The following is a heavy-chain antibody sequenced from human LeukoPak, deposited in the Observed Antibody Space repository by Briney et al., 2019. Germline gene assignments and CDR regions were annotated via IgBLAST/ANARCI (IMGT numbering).Heavy chain of an antibody. CDR1: GFTFSSYA. J-gene: IGHJ4*02. Sequence: GGSLRLSCAASGFTFSSYAMHWVRQAPGKGLEWVAVISYDGSNKYYADSVKGRFTTSRDNSKNTLYLQMNSLRAEDTAVYYCARTPPGGGAPFDYWGQGTLVTVSS. CDR2: ISYDGSNK. V-gene: IGHV3-30-3*01. CDR3: ARTPPGGGAPFDY. D-gene: IGHD3-16*01.